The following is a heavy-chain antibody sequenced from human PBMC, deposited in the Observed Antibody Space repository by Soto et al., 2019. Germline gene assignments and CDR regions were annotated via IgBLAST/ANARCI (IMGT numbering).Heavy chain of an antibody. CDR1: GDSMYSTSYY. J-gene: IGHJ4*02. CDR2: MYYSGST. Sequence: SETLSLTCTVSGDSMYSTSYYWAWIRQPPGKGLEWIGSMYYSGSTQYNPSLKSRVTMSVDTSKNQFYLKLRSVTAADTAVYYCARDVAAADTYYFDYWGQGTLVTVSS. D-gene: IGHD6-13*01. CDR3: ARDVAAADTYYFDY. V-gene: IGHV4-39*02.